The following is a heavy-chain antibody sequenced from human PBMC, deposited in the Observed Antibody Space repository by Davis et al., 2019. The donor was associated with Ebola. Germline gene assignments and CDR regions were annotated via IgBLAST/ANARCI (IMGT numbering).Heavy chain of an antibody. V-gene: IGHV3-23*01. CDR3: ASHGVFDY. Sequence: GGSLRLSCAASGFTFSSYSMSWVRQAPGKGLEWVAVISANGATTVYTESAKGRFTISRDNSKNTLYLQMNSLRAEDTAVYYCASHGVFDYWGQGTLVTVSS. CDR2: ISANGATT. J-gene: IGHJ4*02. D-gene: IGHD4-17*01. CDR1: GFTFSSYS.